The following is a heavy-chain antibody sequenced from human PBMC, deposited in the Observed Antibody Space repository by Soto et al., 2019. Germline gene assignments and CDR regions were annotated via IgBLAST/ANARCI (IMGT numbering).Heavy chain of an antibody. Sequence: SETLSLTCNVSGGSISTSRSYWAWIRQPPGKGLEWLANIFYSGSTYYNPSLKSRVTISVDTSKNQFSLKLSSVTAADTAVYYCARLHYGDYESYYYYYMDVWGKGTTVTVSS. D-gene: IGHD4-17*01. CDR1: GGSISTSRSY. CDR3: ARLHYGDYESYYYYYMDV. V-gene: IGHV4-39*07. CDR2: IFYSGST. J-gene: IGHJ6*03.